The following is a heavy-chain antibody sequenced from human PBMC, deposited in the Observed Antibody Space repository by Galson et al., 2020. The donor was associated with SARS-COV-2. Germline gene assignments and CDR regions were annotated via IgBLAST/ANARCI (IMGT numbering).Heavy chain of an antibody. J-gene: IGHJ4*02. CDR1: GYTFTSYH. D-gene: IGHD2-15*01. V-gene: IGHV1-46*01. CDR2: INHRGDIT. CDR3: AREWGDISSSVAEY. Sequence: ASVQVSCKTSGYTFTSYHLHWVRQPPGQGLEWVGIINHRGDITTYAQKFQGRVTVTRDTSTSTVYMELSSLRRDDTDVYFRAREWGDISSSVAEYRGQGYLVPVAS.